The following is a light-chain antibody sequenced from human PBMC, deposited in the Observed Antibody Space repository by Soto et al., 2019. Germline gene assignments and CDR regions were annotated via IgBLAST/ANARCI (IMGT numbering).Light chain of an antibody. CDR3: QQYNDWRWT. Sequence: EIVMTQSPATLSVSPGERATLSCRASQSVSSNLAWYQQKPGQAPRLLIYGASTRATGIPDRSSGSGSGTEFTLTISSLQSEDFALYYCQQYNDWRWTFGQGTKVEIK. J-gene: IGKJ1*01. V-gene: IGKV3-15*01. CDR2: GAS. CDR1: QSVSSN.